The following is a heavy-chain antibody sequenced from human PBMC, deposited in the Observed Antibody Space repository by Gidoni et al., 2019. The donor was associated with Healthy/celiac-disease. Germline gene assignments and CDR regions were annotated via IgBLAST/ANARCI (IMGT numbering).Heavy chain of an antibody. D-gene: IGHD6-13*01. CDR3: AILRTGYSSSWQPIDLDY. CDR1: GYTFTSYD. Sequence: QVQLVQSGAEVKKPGASVKVSCKASGYTFTSYDINWVRQATGQGLEWMGWMNPNSGNTGYAQKFQGRVTMTRNTSISTAYMELSSLRSEDTAVYYCAILRTGYSSSWQPIDLDYWGQGTLVTVSS. V-gene: IGHV1-8*01. J-gene: IGHJ4*02. CDR2: MNPNSGNT.